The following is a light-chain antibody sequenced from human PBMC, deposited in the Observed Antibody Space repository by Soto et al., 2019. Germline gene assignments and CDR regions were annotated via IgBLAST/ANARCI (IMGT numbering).Light chain of an antibody. CDR1: QSVSTS. V-gene: IGKV3D-15*01. CDR3: QQYKNWPPLYT. CDR2: DAS. J-gene: IGKJ2*01. Sequence: EIVMTQSPATLSVSPGERATLSCRASQSVSTSLAWYQQKPGQAPRLLIYDASTRATGIPARFSGSGSGTEFTLTITSLQSEDSAIYSCQQYKNWPPLYTFGQGTKLEIK.